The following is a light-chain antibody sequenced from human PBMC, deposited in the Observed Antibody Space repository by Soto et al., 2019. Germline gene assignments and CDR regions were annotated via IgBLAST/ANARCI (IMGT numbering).Light chain of an antibody. CDR3: XXXGSSPPWT. CDR2: GAS. V-gene: IGKV3-20*01. CDR1: QSVSSSY. J-gene: IGKJ1*01. Sequence: EIVLTQSPGTLSLSPGERATLSCRASQSVSSSYLAWYQQKPGQAPRLLIYGASSRATGIPDRFSGSGSGTDFTLTISRLEPEXXAVYXXXXXGSSPPWTFGQGTKVEIK.